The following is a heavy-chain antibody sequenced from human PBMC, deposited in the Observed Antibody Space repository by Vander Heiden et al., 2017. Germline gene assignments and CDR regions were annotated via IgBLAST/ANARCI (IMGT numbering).Heavy chain of an antibody. Sequence: QAQLQAPGLGLLKPSETPSPTCAVSGGAIRSYYWSWIRQPPGKGLEWIGYIYYSGSTNYNPSIKSRVTISVDTSKNQFSLKLSSVTAADTAVYYCAIYDFWSGYPDYWGQGTLVTVSS. J-gene: IGHJ4*02. V-gene: IGHV4-59*01. CDR1: GGAIRSYY. D-gene: IGHD3-3*01. CDR3: AIYDFWSGYPDY. CDR2: IYYSGST.